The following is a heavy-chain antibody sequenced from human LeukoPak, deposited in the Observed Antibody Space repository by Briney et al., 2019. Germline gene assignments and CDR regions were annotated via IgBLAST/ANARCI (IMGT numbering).Heavy chain of an antibody. V-gene: IGHV3-9*01. J-gene: IGHJ5*02. CDR3: ARGLAVAGTGDNWFDP. CDR2: ISWNNNNI. CDR1: GFTFDDYA. Sequence: GGSLRLSCAASGFTFDDYAMHWVRQAPGKDLEWVSGISWNNNNIGYADSVKGRFTISRDNANNSLYLQMNSLGAEDTALYYCARGLAVAGTGDNWFDPWGQGTLVTVSS. D-gene: IGHD6-19*01.